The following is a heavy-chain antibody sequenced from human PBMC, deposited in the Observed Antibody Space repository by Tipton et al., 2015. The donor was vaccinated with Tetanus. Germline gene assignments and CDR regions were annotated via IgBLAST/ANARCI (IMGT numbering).Heavy chain of an antibody. CDR3: ARRWEYYYFDL. CDR1: GFTFSNFA. CDR2: ISGSGGTT. V-gene: IGHV3-23*01. J-gene: IGHJ2*01. Sequence: SLRLSCAASGFTFSNFAMNWLRQTPLRGLEWVSSISGSGGTTKHGGSVRGQFTIPRNNFKNTLYLPIENLRVDDNAVYFCARRWEYYYFDLWGRGTLVTVSS. D-gene: IGHD3/OR15-3a*01.